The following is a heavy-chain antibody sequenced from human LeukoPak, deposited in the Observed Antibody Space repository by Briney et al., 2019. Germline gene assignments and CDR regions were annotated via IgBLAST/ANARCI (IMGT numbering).Heavy chain of an antibody. CDR3: ARDPSSSWYQTGYYFDY. J-gene: IGHJ4*02. CDR2: IYSGGST. D-gene: IGHD6-13*01. V-gene: IGHV3-53*01. CDR1: GFTVSSNY. Sequence: QSGGSLRLSCAASGFTVSSNYMSWVRQAPGKGLEWVSVIYSGGSTYYADSVKGRFTISRDNSKNTLYLQMNSLRAEDTAVYYCARDPSSSWYQTGYYFDYWGQGTLVTVSS.